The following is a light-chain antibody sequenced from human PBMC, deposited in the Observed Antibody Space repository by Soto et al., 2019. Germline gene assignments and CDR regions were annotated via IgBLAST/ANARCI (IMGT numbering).Light chain of an antibody. V-gene: IGKV1-39*01. CDR1: ETINKN. CDR2: SAS. CDR3: QHYHIWPKWT. Sequence: DIQMTQSPSSLSASVGDRVTITCRASETINKNLNWYQQKPGQAPNLLIYSASDFQSGVPSRFSGSGSGTEFTLTISSLQSEDFAIYYCQHYHIWPKWTFGQGTKVDIK. J-gene: IGKJ1*01.